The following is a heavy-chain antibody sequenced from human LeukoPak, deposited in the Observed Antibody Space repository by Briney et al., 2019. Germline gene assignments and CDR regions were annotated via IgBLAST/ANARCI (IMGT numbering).Heavy chain of an antibody. V-gene: IGHV4-34*01. CDR1: GGSFSGYY. CDR2: INHSGST. D-gene: IGHD3-22*01. CDR3: ARAWDSSGYYNYFDY. Sequence: PSETLSLTCAVYGGSFSGYYWSWIREPPGKGLEWIGEINHSGSTNYNPSLKSRVTISVDTSKNQFSLKLSSVTAADTAVYYCARAWDSSGYYNYFDYWGQGTLVTVSS. J-gene: IGHJ4*02.